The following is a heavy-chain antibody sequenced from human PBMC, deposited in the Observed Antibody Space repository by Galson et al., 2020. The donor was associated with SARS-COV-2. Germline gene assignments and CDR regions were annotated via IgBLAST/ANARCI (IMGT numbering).Heavy chain of an antibody. CDR1: GGSFSGYY. J-gene: IGHJ4*02. D-gene: IGHD3-10*01. Sequence: SETLSLTCAVYGGSFSGYYWSWIRQPPGKGLEWIGEINHSGSTNYNPSLKSQVTISVDTSKDQFSLRLSAVTAADTAVYYCARHAWFGELLAPFDYWGRGALVTVS. CDR3: ARHAWFGELLAPFDY. CDR2: INHSGST. V-gene: IGHV4-34*01.